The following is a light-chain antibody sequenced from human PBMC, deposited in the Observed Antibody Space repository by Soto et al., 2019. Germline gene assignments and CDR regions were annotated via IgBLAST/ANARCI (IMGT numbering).Light chain of an antibody. V-gene: IGLV2-14*03. CDR2: XVT. CDR3: SSYTTSNTLV. CDR1: SSDVGAYNF. Sequence: QSALTQPASVSGSPGQSITISCTGTSSDVGAYNFVSWYQQHPGKAPKLMIYXVTNRPSGVSSRFSGXXXXXTXXXXXXGXQAEDEADYYCSSYTTSNTLVFGGGTKLTVL. J-gene: IGLJ2*01.